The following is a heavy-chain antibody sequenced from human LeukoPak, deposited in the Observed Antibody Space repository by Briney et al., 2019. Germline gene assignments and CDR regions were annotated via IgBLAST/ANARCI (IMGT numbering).Heavy chain of an antibody. Sequence: PEGSLRLSCAASGFTFSSYAMSWVRQAPGKGLEWVSAISGRGGSIYYADSVKGRFTISRDKSKNTLYLQMNSLRAEDTAVYYCAKGSHFANCGQGTLVTVSS. J-gene: IGHJ4*02. V-gene: IGHV3-23*01. CDR1: GFTFSSYA. CDR2: ISGRGGSI. CDR3: AKGSHFAN.